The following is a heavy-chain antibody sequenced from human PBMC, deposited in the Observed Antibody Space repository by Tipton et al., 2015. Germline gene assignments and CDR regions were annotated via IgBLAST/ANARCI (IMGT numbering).Heavy chain of an antibody. CDR3: AKEGSGYYIDY. D-gene: IGHD3-9*01. V-gene: IGHV3-9*01. CDR1: GFSFDDFA. Sequence: SLRLSCDASGFSFDDFAMHWVRQAPGKGLEWVSGISWNSGNTGYADSVKGRFTISRDNAKNSLYLQMNSLRSEDTALYYCAKEGSGYYIDYWGQGTLVTVSS. J-gene: IGHJ4*02. CDR2: ISWNSGNT.